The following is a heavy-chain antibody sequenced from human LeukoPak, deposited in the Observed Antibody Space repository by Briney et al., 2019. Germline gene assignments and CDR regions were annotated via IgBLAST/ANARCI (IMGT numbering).Heavy chain of an antibody. CDR3: VRGNYAAVS. J-gene: IGHJ1*01. Sequence: AGGSLRLSCAASGFTFSASYMTWVRQAPGKGLEWLSYISGDSGDTNYADSVKGRFTISRDNAKNSLYLQMNSLRVEDTAFYYCVRGNYAAVSWGQGTLVTVSS. CDR1: GFTFSASY. CDR2: ISGDSGDT. V-gene: IGHV3-11*06. D-gene: IGHD1-7*01.